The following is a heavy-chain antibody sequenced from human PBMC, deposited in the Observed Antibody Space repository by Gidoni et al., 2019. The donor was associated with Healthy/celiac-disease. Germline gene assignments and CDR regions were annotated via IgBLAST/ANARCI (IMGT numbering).Heavy chain of an antibody. J-gene: IGHJ4*02. V-gene: IGHV2-5*01. CDR3: AHLYYYDSSGYFASYYFDY. D-gene: IGHD3-22*01. CDR1: GFSLSTSGVG. CDR2: IYWNDDK. Sequence: QITLKESGPTLVKPTQTLTLTCTFSGFSLSTSGVGVGWIRQPPGKALEWLALIYWNDDKRYSPSLKSRLTITKDTFKNQVVLTMTNMDPVDTATYYCAHLYYYDSSGYFASYYFDYWGQGTLVTVSS.